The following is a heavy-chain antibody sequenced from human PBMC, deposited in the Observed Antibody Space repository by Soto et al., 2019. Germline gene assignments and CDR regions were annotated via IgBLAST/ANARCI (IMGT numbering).Heavy chain of an antibody. CDR2: INPNSGDT. J-gene: IGHJ4*02. CDR3: ARALATDY. V-gene: IGHV1-2*02. Sequence: QVQLVQPGAEVKKPGASVKVSCKASGYTFTGYYIHWVRQAPGQGLEWMGWINPNSGDTNYAQKFHGRVTMTRATSSRTAYMELSSVRSDDTAVDYCARALATDYWGQGTLVNVSA. CDR1: GYTFTGYY.